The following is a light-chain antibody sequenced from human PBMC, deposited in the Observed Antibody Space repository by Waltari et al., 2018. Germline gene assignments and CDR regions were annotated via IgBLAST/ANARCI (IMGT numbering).Light chain of an antibody. CDR1: SSYIGGYNY. Sequence: QAALTQPRSVSGSPGQSVTISCTGTSSYIGGYNYVSWYQQHPGTAPKLMIYEVSKRPSGVSDRFSGSKSGNTASLTISGLQAEDEADYYCSSYAGSNTYVLFGGGTRLTVL. CDR3: SSYAGSNTYVL. V-gene: IGLV2-11*01. CDR2: EVS. J-gene: IGLJ2*01.